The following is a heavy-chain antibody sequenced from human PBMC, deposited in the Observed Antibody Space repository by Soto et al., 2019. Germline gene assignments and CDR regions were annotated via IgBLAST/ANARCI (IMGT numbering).Heavy chain of an antibody. J-gene: IGHJ5*02. Sequence: GGSLRLSCAASGFTFSSYGMHWVRQAPGKGLEWVAVISYDGSNKYYADSVKGRFTISRDNSKNTLYLQMNSLRAEDTAVYYCAKDHRERQQLVPQWFDPWGQGTLVTVSS. CDR1: GFTFSSYG. CDR2: ISYDGSNK. CDR3: AKDHRERQQLVPQWFDP. V-gene: IGHV3-30*18. D-gene: IGHD6-13*01.